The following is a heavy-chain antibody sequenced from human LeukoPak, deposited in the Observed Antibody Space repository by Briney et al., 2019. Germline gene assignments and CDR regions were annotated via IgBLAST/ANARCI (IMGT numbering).Heavy chain of an antibody. J-gene: IGHJ6*02. D-gene: IGHD3-10*01. CDR3: ASQPYYYGSGSTYYYYGMDV. CDR1: GYTFTSYD. V-gene: IGHV1-8*01. CDR2: MNPNSGNT. Sequence: ASVKVSCKASGYTFTSYDINWVRQATGQGREGMGGMNPNSGNTGYAQKFPGRVTMTRNTSISTAYMELSSLRSEDTAVYYCASQPYYYGSGSTYYYYGMDVWGQGTTVTVSS.